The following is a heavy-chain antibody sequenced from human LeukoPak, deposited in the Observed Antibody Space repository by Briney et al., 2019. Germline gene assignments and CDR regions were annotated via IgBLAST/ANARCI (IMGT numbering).Heavy chain of an antibody. Sequence: GGSLRLSCAASGFTFSSYSMNWVRQAPGKGLGWVSSISSSSSYIYYADSVKGRFTISRDNAKNSPYLQLNSLRAEDTAVYYCAREGYSGSYADYWGQGTLVTVSS. V-gene: IGHV3-21*01. J-gene: IGHJ4*02. CDR2: ISSSSSYI. D-gene: IGHD1-26*01. CDR1: GFTFSSYS. CDR3: AREGYSGSYADY.